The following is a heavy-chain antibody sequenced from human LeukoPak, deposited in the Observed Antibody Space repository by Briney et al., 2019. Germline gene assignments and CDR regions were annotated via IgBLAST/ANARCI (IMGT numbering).Heavy chain of an antibody. V-gene: IGHV4-34*01. Sequence: SETLSLTCAVYGGSFSGYYWSWIRQPPGKGLEWIGEINHSGSTNYNPSLKSRVTISVDTSKNQFSLKVTSVTAADTAVYYCARPRIVGARNFDYWGQGTLVTVSS. D-gene: IGHD1-26*01. CDR1: GGSFSGYY. CDR2: INHSGST. CDR3: ARPRIVGARNFDY. J-gene: IGHJ4*02.